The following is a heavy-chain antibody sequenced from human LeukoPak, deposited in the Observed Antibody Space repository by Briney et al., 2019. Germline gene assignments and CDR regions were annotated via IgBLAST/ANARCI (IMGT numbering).Heavy chain of an antibody. J-gene: IGHJ4*02. CDR2: IYHSGST. V-gene: IGHV4-38-2*02. Sequence: SETLSLTCTVSGYSISSGYYWGWIRQPPGKGLEWIGSIYHSGSTYYNPSLKSRVTISVDTSKNQFSLKLSSVTAADTAVYYCATSTLGGDPQVEPDDYWGQGTLVTVSS. D-gene: IGHD3-16*01. CDR3: ATSTLGGDPQVEPDDY. CDR1: GYSISSGYY.